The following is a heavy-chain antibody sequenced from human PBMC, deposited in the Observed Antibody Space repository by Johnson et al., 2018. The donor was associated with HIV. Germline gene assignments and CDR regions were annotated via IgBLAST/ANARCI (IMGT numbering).Heavy chain of an antibody. CDR2: IKSKTDGGTT. Sequence: VQLVESGGGVVQPGRSLRLSCAASGITFTDAWMNWVRQAPGKGLEWVGRIKSKTDGGTTDYAVPVKGRVTISRDDSQSTLYLQMNSLKTEDTAVYYCTTGTIWGQGTMVTVSS. V-gene: IGHV3-15*01. CDR1: GITFTDAW. J-gene: IGHJ3*02. CDR3: TTGTI.